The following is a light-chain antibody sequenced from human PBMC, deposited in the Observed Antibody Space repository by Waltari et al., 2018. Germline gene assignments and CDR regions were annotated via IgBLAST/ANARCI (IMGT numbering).Light chain of an antibody. V-gene: IGKV3-15*01. J-gene: IGKJ5*01. Sequence: EILMTQSPATLSVSPGESVTLSCRASQSVISNLAWYQQKSGQAPRLLIYGASTRATAVPARFSGSGSETEFTLTISSLQSEDFAVYYCQQYNNWPPSITFGQGTRLEIK. CDR1: QSVISN. CDR2: GAS. CDR3: QQYNNWPPSIT.